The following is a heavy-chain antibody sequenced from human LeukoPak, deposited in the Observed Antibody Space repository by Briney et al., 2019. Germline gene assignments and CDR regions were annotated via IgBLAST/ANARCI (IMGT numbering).Heavy chain of an antibody. Sequence: SETLSLTCTVSGGSISSSSYYWGWIRQPPGKGLEWIGSIYYSGSTYYNPSLKSRVTISVDTSKNQFSLKLSSVTAADTAVYYCAREEALPLFDYWGQGTLVTVSS. J-gene: IGHJ4*02. CDR2: IYYSGST. V-gene: IGHV4-39*07. CDR3: AREEALPLFDY. CDR1: GGSISSSSYY.